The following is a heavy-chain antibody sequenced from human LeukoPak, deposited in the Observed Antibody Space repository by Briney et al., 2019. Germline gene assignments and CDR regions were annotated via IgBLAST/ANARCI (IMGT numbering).Heavy chain of an antibody. Sequence: ASVKVSCKASGYTFTGYYMHWVRQAPGQGLGWMGIINPNGGTTTYAQMFQGRVTMTRDTSTSTVYMELSSLRSEDTAVYYCARKYYYDSGAFDIWGQGTMVTVSS. CDR3: ARKYYYDSGAFDI. CDR2: INPNGGTT. V-gene: IGHV1-46*01. D-gene: IGHD3-22*01. J-gene: IGHJ3*02. CDR1: GYTFTGYY.